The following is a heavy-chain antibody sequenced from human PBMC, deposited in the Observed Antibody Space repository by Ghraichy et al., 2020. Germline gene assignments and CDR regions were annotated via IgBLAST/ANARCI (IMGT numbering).Heavy chain of an antibody. Sequence: TLSLTCTVSGGSVSSGSYYWSWIRQPPGKGLEWIAYIYYSGSTNYNPSLKSRVTISLDTSKNQFSLKLTSVTAADTAVYYCAGGGATFYGYWGQGTLVTVSS. J-gene: IGHJ4*02. CDR1: GGSVSSGSYY. D-gene: IGHD1-26*01. V-gene: IGHV4-61*01. CDR2: IYYSGST. CDR3: AGGGATFYGY.